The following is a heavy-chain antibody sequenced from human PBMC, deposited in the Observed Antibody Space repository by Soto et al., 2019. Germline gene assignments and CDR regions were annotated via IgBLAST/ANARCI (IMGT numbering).Heavy chain of an antibody. CDR3: GRDPTAYTDARNDY. CDR2: ISTSSSTI. V-gene: IGHV3-48*01. D-gene: IGHD2-21*01. Sequence: GGSLRLSCAASGFTFSSYGMNWIRQAPGKGLEWVSYISTSSSTIYADSVKGRFTISRDNAKKSLYLQMNSLRAEDTAVYYCGRDPTAYTDARNDYWGQGTLVTVSS. CDR1: GFTFSSYG. J-gene: IGHJ4*02.